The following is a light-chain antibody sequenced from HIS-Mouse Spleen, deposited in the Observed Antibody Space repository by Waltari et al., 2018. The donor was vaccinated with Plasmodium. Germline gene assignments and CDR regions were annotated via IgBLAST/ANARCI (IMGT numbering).Light chain of an antibody. V-gene: IGKV1-33*01. J-gene: IGKJ4*01. CDR2: DAS. CDR3: QQYDNLPLT. Sequence: DIQMTQSPSPLSSSVGDRVTIICQASQDISNYLNWYQQKPGKAPKLLIYDASNLETGVPSRFSGSGSGTDFTFTISSLQPEDIATYYCQQYDNLPLTFGGGTKVEIK. CDR1: QDISNY.